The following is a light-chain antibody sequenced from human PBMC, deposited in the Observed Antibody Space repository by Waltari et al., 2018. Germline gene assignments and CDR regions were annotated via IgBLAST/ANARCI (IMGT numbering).Light chain of an antibody. CDR3: QQYNSYWYT. Sequence: DIQMTQSPSTLSASVGDRVTITCRASQSISSWLAWYQQKPGKAPNLLIYKASSLESGVPSSFSGSGSVTYFTLTISSLQPDDFATYYCQQYNSYWYTFGQGTKLEIK. J-gene: IGKJ2*01. V-gene: IGKV1-5*03. CDR2: KAS. CDR1: QSISSW.